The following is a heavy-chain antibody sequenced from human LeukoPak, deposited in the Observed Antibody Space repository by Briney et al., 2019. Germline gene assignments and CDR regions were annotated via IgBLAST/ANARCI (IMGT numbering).Heavy chain of an antibody. Sequence: GGSLRPPCAAPGFPFHDHGMSWVRQVPGKGLEWGSALNWNGDNTGYADPVKGRFTISRDNAKKSLYLQMNSLTAEDTAYYYCAREEGPYFDCWGQGTLVTVSS. CDR2: LNWNGDNT. J-gene: IGHJ4*02. V-gene: IGHV3-20*04. CDR1: GFPFHDHG. CDR3: AREEGPYFDC.